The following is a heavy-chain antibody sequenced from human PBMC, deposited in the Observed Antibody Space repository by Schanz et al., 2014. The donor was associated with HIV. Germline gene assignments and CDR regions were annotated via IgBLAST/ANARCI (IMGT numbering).Heavy chain of an antibody. V-gene: IGHV3-30-3*01. CDR2: ISHNGTNK. J-gene: IGHJ4*02. CDR1: GFTFSDYS. D-gene: IGHD3-22*01. CDR3: VKGERIGYRIEVTGPTFDY. Sequence: QVQLGQSGGGVVQPGRSLRLSCAASGFTFSDYSMHWVRQAPGKARKWVAGISHNGTNKFYAGSVKDRFTISRDNAKNTLYVQIRSLRNEDTAVYYCVKGERIGYRIEVTGPTFDYWGQGTLVTVSS.